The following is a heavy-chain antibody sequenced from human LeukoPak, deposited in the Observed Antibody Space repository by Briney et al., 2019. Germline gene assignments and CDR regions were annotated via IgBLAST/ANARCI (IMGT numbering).Heavy chain of an antibody. CDR3: ARREVTTSHFDF. V-gene: IGHV5-51*01. CDR2: IYPGDSDT. D-gene: IGHD4-17*01. Sequence: GESLKISCKGSGYSFTTYWIGWVRQMPGKGLEWMGIIYPGDSDTRYSPSFQGQVTVSADKSITTAYLQWSSLKASDTAIYYCARREVTTSHFDFWGQGTLVTVSS. J-gene: IGHJ4*02. CDR1: GYSFTTYW.